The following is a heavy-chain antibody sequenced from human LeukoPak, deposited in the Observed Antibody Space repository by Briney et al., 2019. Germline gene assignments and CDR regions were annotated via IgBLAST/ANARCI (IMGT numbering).Heavy chain of an antibody. CDR3: ARDKSRYCSGGSCYGWFDP. D-gene: IGHD2-15*01. CDR2: VSSSSSYI. V-gene: IGHV3-21*01. CDR1: GFTFSTYS. Sequence: PGGSLRLSCAASGFTFSTYSMNWVRQAPGKGLEWVSSVSSSSSYIYYYADSVKGRFTISRDNAKNSLYLQMNSLRAEDTAVYYCARDKSRYCSGGSCYGWFDPWGQGTLVTVSS. J-gene: IGHJ5*02.